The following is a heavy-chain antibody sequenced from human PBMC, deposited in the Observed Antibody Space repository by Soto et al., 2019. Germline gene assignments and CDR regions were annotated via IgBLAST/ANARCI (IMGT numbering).Heavy chain of an antibody. J-gene: IGHJ5*02. CDR3: AKARHSGDFAGSYDS. CDR1: GFSFIDYA. CDR2: IGGRGGNA. D-gene: IGHD2-21*02. Sequence: PGGSLRLSCAASGFSFIDYAINWVRQVPGRGLEYVAGIGGRGGNAFYADSMKGRFIISRDNSTNSVYMHMHNLRVDDWAMYYCAKARHSGDFAGSYDSWGQGTLVTVSS. V-gene: IGHV3-23*01.